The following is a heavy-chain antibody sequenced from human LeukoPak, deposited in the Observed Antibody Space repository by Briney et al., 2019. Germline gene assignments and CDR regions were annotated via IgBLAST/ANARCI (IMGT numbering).Heavy chain of an antibody. V-gene: IGHV3-21*01. CDR1: GFTFSSYS. Sequence: GGSLRLSCAASGFTFSSYSMNWVRQAPGKGLEWVSSISSSSSYLYYADSVKGRFTISRDNAKNSLYLQMNSLRAEDTAVYYCARIPSLKGGYYYYYGMDVWGQGTTVTVSS. CDR3: ARIPSLKGGYYYYYGMDV. J-gene: IGHJ6*02. CDR2: ISSSSSYL. D-gene: IGHD2-2*01.